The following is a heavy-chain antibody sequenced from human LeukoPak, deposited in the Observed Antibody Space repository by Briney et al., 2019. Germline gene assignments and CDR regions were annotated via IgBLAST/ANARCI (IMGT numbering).Heavy chain of an antibody. J-gene: IGHJ4*02. CDR2: ISGSGDST. V-gene: IGHV3-23*01. CDR3: AKRITVAGYDY. CDR1: GFTFSIYA. Sequence: QPGGSLRLSCATSGFTFSIYAMSWVRQAPGKGLEWVSAISGSGDSTYYADSVKGRFSISRDNSKNTLYLQMNSLRVEDTAVYYCAKRITVAGYDYWGQGTLVTVSS. D-gene: IGHD6-19*01.